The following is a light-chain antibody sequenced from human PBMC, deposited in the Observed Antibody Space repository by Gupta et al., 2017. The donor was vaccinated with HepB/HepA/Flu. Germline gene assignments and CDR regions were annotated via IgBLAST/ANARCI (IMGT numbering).Light chain of an antibody. CDR3: QQYYSTPQLT. J-gene: IGKJ4*01. Sequence: DIVMIQSPDSLAVSLGEGASNNCKSSQSVLYSSNNKNYLAWYQQKPGQPPKLLIYWASTRESGVPDRFSGSGSGTDFTLTISSLQAEDVAVYYCQQYYSTPQLTFGGGTKVEIK. V-gene: IGKV4-1*01. CDR1: QSVLYSSNNKNY. CDR2: WAS.